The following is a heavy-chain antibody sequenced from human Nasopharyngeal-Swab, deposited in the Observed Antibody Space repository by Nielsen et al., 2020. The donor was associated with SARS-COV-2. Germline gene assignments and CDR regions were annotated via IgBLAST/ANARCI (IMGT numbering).Heavy chain of an antibody. V-gene: IGHV3-30-3*01. CDR3: ARERLVVGATDTGFDY. CDR2: ISYDGSNK. D-gene: IGHD1-26*01. CDR1: GFTFSNYA. Sequence: GGSLRLSCAASGFTFSNYAMQWVRQAPGKGLEWVAVISYDGSNKYYADSVKGRFTISRDNSKNTLYLQMNSLRAEDTAVYYCARERLVVGATDTGFDYWGQGTLVTVSS. J-gene: IGHJ4*02.